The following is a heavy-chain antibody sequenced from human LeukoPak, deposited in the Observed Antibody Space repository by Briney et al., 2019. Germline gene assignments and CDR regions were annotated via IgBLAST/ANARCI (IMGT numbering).Heavy chain of an antibody. CDR2: IWYDGSNK. D-gene: IGHD4-17*01. CDR3: ARTTGGDYDVF. CDR1: GFTFSSYG. J-gene: IGHJ4*02. V-gene: IGHV3-33*01. Sequence: GGSLRLSCAASGFTFSSYGMPWVRQAPGKGLEWVAVIWYDGSNKYYADSVKGRFTISRDNSKNTLYLQMNSLRAEDTAVYYCARTTGGDYDVFWSQGTLVTVSS.